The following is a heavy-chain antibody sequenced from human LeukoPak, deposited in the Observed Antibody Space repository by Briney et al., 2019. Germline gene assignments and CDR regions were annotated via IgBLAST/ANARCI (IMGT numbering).Heavy chain of an antibody. CDR3: AGALSLAAPGGFDY. Sequence: GGSLRLSCAASGFTFRSYSMNWLRQAPGKGLEWVSTISSHAIYIYYADSVKGRFTISRDNSENSVYLQMDSLRADDTARYFCAGALSLAAPGGFDYWGKGALVTVSS. V-gene: IGHV3-21*01. J-gene: IGHJ4*02. CDR2: ISSHAIYI. D-gene: IGHD6-13*01. CDR1: GFTFRSYS.